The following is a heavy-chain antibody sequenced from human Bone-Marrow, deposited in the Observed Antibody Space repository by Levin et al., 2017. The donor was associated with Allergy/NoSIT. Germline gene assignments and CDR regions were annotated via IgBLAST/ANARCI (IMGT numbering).Heavy chain of an antibody. D-gene: IGHD5-24*01. CDR3: LREGFEGDVYKNFDY. CDR1: GDTFTAYY. CDR2: INLNNGAT. V-gene: IGHV1-2*02. J-gene: IGHJ4*02. Sequence: AASVKVSCRASGDTFTAYYMHWVRQAPGQGLEWMGSINLNNGATAYTQRFQGRVTMTRDTSISTAYMELNRLTSDDTALYYCLREGFEGDVYKNFDYWGQGTLFIVSS.